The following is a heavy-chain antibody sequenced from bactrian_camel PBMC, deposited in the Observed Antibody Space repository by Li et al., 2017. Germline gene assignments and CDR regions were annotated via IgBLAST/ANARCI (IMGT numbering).Heavy chain of an antibody. J-gene: IGHJ4*01. V-gene: IGHV3S40*01. D-gene: IGHD1*01. CDR2: SHRLSAAT. CDR1: GYTDSTNC. Sequence: DVQLVESGGGSVQAGGSLKLSCVASGYTDSTNCMGWFREIPGKEREGVATSHRLSAATLCADSVKGRFTISRDPAKNTVDLEMNSLKPEDTAMYYCAADSPRWCRIRQILQYGFKGQGTQVTVS.